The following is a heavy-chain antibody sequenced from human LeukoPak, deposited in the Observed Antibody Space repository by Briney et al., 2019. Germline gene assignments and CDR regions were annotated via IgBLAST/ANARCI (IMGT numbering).Heavy chain of an antibody. D-gene: IGHD6-19*01. Sequence: SETLSLTCTVSGGSISSYYWSWIRQPPGKGLEWIGYIYYSGSTNYNPSLKSRVTISVDTSKNQFSLKLSSVTAADTAVYYCARRVQWRLGIDYWGQGTPVTVSS. CDR1: GGSISSYY. CDR3: ARRVQWRLGIDY. CDR2: IYYSGST. V-gene: IGHV4-59*08. J-gene: IGHJ4*02.